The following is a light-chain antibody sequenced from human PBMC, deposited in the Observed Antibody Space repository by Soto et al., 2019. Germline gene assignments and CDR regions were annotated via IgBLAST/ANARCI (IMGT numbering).Light chain of an antibody. CDR2: GAS. CDR1: QSLGNN. J-gene: IGKJ1*01. Sequence: EIVMTQSPATLTLSPGERATLSCRANQSLGNNIAWYQQKPGQAPRLLIYGASTGATGLPARFSGSGSGTEFTLSISSLQPEDFAVYYCLQYNKWPRTFGQGTKVDIK. V-gene: IGKV3-15*01. CDR3: LQYNKWPRT.